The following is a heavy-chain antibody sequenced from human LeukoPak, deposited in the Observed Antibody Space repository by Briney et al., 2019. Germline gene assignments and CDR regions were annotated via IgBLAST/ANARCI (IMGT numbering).Heavy chain of an antibody. CDR3: AREGAYSDRGAEY. V-gene: IGHV4-59*01. D-gene: IGHD1-26*01. Sequence: SETLSLTCTVSGGSMSTFYCRCIRQPPGKGLEFIVYVYYSGSTKYNPSLKTRVTMSVDTSKNQFSLKLSSVTAADTAMYYCAREGAYSDRGAEYWGQGTLVTVSS. J-gene: IGHJ4*02. CDR2: VYYSGST. CDR1: GGSMSTFY.